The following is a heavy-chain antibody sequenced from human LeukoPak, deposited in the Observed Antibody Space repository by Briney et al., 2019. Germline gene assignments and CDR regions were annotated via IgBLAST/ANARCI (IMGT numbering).Heavy chain of an antibody. CDR2: INHSGST. D-gene: IGHD5-24*01. V-gene: IGHV4-34*01. Sequence: SETLSLTCAVYGGSFSGYYWSWIRQPPGKGLEWIGEINHSGSTNYNPSLMSRVTISVDTSKNQFSLKLSSVTAADTAVYYCAKVGDGYNTPFDYWGQGTLVTVSS. J-gene: IGHJ4*02. CDR1: GGSFSGYY. CDR3: AKVGDGYNTPFDY.